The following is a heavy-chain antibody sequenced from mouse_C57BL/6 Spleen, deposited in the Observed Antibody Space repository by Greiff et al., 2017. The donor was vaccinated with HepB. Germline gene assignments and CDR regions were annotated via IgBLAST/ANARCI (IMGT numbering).Heavy chain of an antibody. Sequence: QVQLQQPGAELVKPGASVKLSCKASGYTFTSYWMHWVKQRPGRGLEWIGRIDPNSGGTKYNEKFKSKATLTVDKPSSTAYMQLSSLTSEDSAVYYCARGIITTVVATGAMDYWGQGTSVTVSS. CDR1: GYTFTSYW. CDR2: IDPNSGGT. J-gene: IGHJ4*01. D-gene: IGHD1-1*01. CDR3: ARGIITTVVATGAMDY. V-gene: IGHV1-72*01.